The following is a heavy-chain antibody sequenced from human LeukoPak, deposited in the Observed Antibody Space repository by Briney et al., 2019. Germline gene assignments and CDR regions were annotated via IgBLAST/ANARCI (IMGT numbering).Heavy chain of an antibody. CDR3: AKALLGDNDAFDI. CDR2: ISWNSGSI. CDR1: GFTFDDYA. J-gene: IGHJ3*02. D-gene: IGHD1-26*01. Sequence: PGRSLRLSCAASGFTFDDYAMYWVRQAPGKGLEWVSGISWNSGSIGYADSVKGRFTISRDNAKNSLYLQMNSLRAEDMALYYCAKALLGDNDAFDIWGQGTMVTVSS. V-gene: IGHV3-9*03.